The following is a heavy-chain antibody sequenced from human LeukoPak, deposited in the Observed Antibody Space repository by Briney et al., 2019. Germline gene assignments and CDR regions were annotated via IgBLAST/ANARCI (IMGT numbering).Heavy chain of an antibody. CDR1: GYSISSGYY. CDR3: ARQGSGWYFDL. CDR2: IYHSGST. V-gene: IGHV4-38-2*01. Sequence: SETLSLTCAVSGYSISSGYYWGWIRQPPGKGLEWIGSIYHSGSTYYNPSLKSRITISVDTSKNQFSLKLSSVTAADTAVYYCARQGSGWYFDLWGRGTLVTVSS. J-gene: IGHJ2*01.